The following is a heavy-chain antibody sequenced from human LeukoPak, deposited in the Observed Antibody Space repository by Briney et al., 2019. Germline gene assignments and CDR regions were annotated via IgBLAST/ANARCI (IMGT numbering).Heavy chain of an antibody. CDR2: IRYDGTNK. D-gene: IGHD3-22*01. V-gene: IGHV3-30*02. Sequence: GGSLRLSCAASGFSFSSYGMHWVRQAPGKGLEWVAFIRYDGTNKYYADSVKGRFTISRDNSKNTLYLQMNSLRAEDTAMYYCAKDSAYYYDSSGYYYDWGQGTLVTVSS. J-gene: IGHJ4*02. CDR1: GFSFSSYG. CDR3: AKDSAYYYDSSGYYYD.